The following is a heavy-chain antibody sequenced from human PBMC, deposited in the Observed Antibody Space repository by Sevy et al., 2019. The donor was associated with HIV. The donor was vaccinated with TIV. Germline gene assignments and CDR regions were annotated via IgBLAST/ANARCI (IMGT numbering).Heavy chain of an antibody. V-gene: IGHV3-73*01. CDR3: TRQGDRSPYDIFSHGMDV. CDR2: IRSKVNSYAT. CDR1: GFTFSDSA. Sequence: GGSLRLSCAASGFTFSDSAMHWVRQASGKGLEWVGRIRSKVNSYATTYVASVKGRFTISRDDSKNTAYRQMNSLKTEDTALYYCTRQGDRSPYDIFSHGMDVWGQGTTVTVSS. J-gene: IGHJ6*02. D-gene: IGHD3-9*01.